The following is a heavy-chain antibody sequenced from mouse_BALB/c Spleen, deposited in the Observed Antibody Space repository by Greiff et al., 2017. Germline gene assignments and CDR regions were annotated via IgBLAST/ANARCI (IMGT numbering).Heavy chain of an antibody. CDR1: GFTFSSYG. D-gene: IGHD1-1*01. CDR2: INSNGGST. J-gene: IGHJ2*01. CDR3: ARYYYGFDY. Sequence: EVQLVESGGDLVKPGGSLKLSCAASGFTFSSYGMSWVRQTPDKRLELVATINSNGGSTYYPDSVKGRFTISRDNAKNTLYLQMSSLKSEDTAMYYCARYYYGFDYWGQGTTLTVSS. V-gene: IGHV5-6-3*01.